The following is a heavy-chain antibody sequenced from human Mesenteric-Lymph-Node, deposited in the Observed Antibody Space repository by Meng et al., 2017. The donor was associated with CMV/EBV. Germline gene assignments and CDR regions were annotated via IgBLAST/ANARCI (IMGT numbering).Heavy chain of an antibody. CDR2: IYGTGIT. Sequence: EAGPLLWKPSETLALTCIVSGVSVTSGAYHWSWIRQSPGKGLEWIGYIYGTGITIYNPSLKSRVTILLETSKNQFSLKLNSVTTADTAVYYCAKSRSSTPGIVDDWGQGTLVTVSS. J-gene: IGHJ4*02. V-gene: IGHV4-61*08. CDR1: GVSVTSGAYH. CDR3: AKSRSSTPGIVDD. D-gene: IGHD2/OR15-2a*01.